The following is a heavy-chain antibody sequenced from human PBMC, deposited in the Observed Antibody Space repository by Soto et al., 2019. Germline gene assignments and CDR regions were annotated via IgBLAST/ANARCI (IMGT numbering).Heavy chain of an antibody. V-gene: IGHV5-51*01. CDR1: GYSFTVYW. Sequence: GESLKISCEASGYSFTVYWIAWVRQMPGKGLEWIGIIYPGDSDTEYSPSFQGQVTISADRSISTAYLHWSSLKASDTAMYYCARAQYGAGTYYLGGMDVWGQGTTVTVSS. J-gene: IGHJ6*02. D-gene: IGHD3-10*01. CDR3: ARAQYGAGTYYLGGMDV. CDR2: IYPGDSDT.